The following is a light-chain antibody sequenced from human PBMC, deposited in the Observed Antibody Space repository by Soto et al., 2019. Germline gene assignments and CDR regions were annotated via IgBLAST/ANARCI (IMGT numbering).Light chain of an antibody. J-gene: IGKJ5*01. V-gene: IGKV3D-20*02. Sequence: IVSTQSPGTLSVYAGERATLFCRASLSVSSSYLAWSQQKPGQAPRLLIYGASSRATGIPDRFSGSGSGTDFTLTISRLEPEDFAVYYCQQRSNWPPITFGQGTRLEI. CDR3: QQRSNWPPIT. CDR2: GAS. CDR1: LSVSSSY.